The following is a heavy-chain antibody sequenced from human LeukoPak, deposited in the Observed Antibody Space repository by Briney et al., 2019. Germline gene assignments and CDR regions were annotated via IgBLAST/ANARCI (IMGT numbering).Heavy chain of an antibody. CDR3: ARDLLAAAGGNDY. CDR1: GYSISSGYY. D-gene: IGHD6-13*01. CDR2: IYHSGST. J-gene: IGHJ4*02. Sequence: PSETLSLTCTVSGYSISSGYYWGWIRQPPGKGLEWIGSIYHSGSTYYNPSLKSRVTISVDTSKNQFSLKLSSVTAADTAVYYCARDLLAAAGGNDYWGQGTLVTVSS. V-gene: IGHV4-38-2*02.